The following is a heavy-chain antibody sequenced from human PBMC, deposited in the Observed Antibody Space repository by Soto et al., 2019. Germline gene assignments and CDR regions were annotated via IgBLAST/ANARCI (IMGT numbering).Heavy chain of an antibody. J-gene: IGHJ6*04. Sequence: QVQLVQSGAEVKKPGSSVKVSCKASGGTFGNSAISWVRQAPGQGLEWMGGIIPSFATGNSAPEFQGRLTITADKSTTTASMELSSLRSEDTAVYYCARSYYGSGSYWFYGMDVWGKGTTVTVSS. CDR1: GGTFGNSA. CDR2: IIPSFATG. CDR3: ARSYYGSGSYWFYGMDV. D-gene: IGHD3-10*01. V-gene: IGHV1-69*06.